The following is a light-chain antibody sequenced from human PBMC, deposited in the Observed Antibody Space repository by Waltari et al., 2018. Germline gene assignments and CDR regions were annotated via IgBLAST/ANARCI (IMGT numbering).Light chain of an antibody. CDR2: AAS. CDR1: QRIDSY. J-gene: IGKJ1*01. CDR3: QQSDSTPWT. Sequence: DIQMTQSPSSLSASVGDRVTITCRASQRIDSYLNWYQQKPVIAPKLLIYAASSLQTGVPSRFSGSGSGTDFTLTISSLQPEDFATYSCQQSDSTPWTFGQGTKVEI. V-gene: IGKV1-39*01.